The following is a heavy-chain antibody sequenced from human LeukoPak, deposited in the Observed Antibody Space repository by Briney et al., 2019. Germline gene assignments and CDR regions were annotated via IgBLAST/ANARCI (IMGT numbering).Heavy chain of an antibody. V-gene: IGHV3-21*01. J-gene: IGHJ6*03. CDR1: GFTFSSYS. Sequence: GGSLRLSCAASGFTFSSYSMNWVRQAPGKGLEWVSSISSSSRYKYYADSVKGRFTISRDNAKNSLYLQMNSLRAEDTAVYYCARVKAAGTGYYYYMDVWGKGTTVTVSS. CDR2: ISSSSRYK. D-gene: IGHD6-13*01. CDR3: ARVKAAGTGYYYYMDV.